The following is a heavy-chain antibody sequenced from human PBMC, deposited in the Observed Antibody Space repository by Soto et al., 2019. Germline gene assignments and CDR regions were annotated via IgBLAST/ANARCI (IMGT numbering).Heavy chain of an antibody. J-gene: IGHJ6*02. Sequence: VAYLRHSCAASGFTSISYAMSRVRQAPGLGLLLVSVISGSGGSTYYAVSMKCRFTISRDNSKNLLYLQMNSLRAEDTALYYCGFDVRITVTPYYYSVMDVWGQGYTVTVSS. CDR2: ISGSGGST. D-gene: IGHD4-4*01. CDR1: GFTSISYA. V-gene: IGHV3-23*01. CDR3: GFDVRITVTPYYYSVMDV.